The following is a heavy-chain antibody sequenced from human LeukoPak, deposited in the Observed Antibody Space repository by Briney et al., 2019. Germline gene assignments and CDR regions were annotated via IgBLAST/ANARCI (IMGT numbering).Heavy chain of an antibody. CDR1: GDSIRSYY. V-gene: IGHV4-59*01. CDR2: IHNNGDS. CDR3: GRWGYFDSGNYFVVDY. D-gene: IGHD3-22*01. Sequence: SETLSLTCIVSGDSIRSYYWNWIRQAPGKALEWIGHIHNNGDSAYNFSLKGRVTISMDTSKNQFSLKLSSVTAADTAVYYCGRWGYFDSGNYFVVDYWGQGTVVTVSS. J-gene: IGHJ4*02.